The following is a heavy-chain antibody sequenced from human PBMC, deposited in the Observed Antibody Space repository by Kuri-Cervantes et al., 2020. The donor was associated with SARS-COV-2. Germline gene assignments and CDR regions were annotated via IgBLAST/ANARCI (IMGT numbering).Heavy chain of an antibody. CDR2: IIPIFGTA. D-gene: IGHD1-20*01. CDR3: ASITGTTEWFDP. V-gene: IGHV1-69*05. CDR1: GGTFSSYA. Sequence: SVKVSCKASGGTFSSYAISWVRQAPGQGLEWMGGIIPIFGTANYAQKFQGRVTITTDEPTSTAYMELSSLRSEDTAVYYCASITGTTEWFDPWGQGTLVTVSS. J-gene: IGHJ5*02.